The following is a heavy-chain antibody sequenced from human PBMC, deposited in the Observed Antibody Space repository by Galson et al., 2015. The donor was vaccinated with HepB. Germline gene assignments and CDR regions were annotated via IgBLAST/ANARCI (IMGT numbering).Heavy chain of an antibody. CDR2: IIPILGIA. J-gene: IGHJ6*02. Sequence: SVKVSCKASGGTFSSYAISWVRQAPGQGLEWMGRIIPILGIANYAQKFQGRVTITADKSTSTAYMELSSLRSEDTAVYYCASSDIVAMIQNYYGMDVWGQGTTVTVSS. CDR1: GGTFSSYA. D-gene: IGHD5-12*01. CDR3: ASSDIVAMIQNYYGMDV. V-gene: IGHV1-69*04.